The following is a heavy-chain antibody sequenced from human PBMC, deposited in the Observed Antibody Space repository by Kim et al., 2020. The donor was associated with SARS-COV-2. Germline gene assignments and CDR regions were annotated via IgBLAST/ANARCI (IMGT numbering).Heavy chain of an antibody. V-gene: IGHV3-73*01. CDR1: GFTFSGSA. CDR2: IRSKANSYAT. CDR3: TRQYDFWSGYYF. Sequence: GGSLRLSCAASGFTFSGSAMHWVRQASGKGLEWVGRIRSKANSYATAYAASVKGRFTISRDDSKNTAYLQMNSLKTEDTAVYYCTRQYDFWSGYYFWGQGTLVTVSS. D-gene: IGHD3-3*01. J-gene: IGHJ4*02.